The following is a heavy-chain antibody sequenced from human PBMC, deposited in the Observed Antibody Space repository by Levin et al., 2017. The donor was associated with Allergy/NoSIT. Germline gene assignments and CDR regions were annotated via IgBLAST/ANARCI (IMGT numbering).Heavy chain of an antibody. CDR1: GYTFTGYY. Sequence: ASVKVSCKASGYTFTGYYLHWVRQAPGQGLEWMGWINPDNGDTNYATKFEGRVAMTRDTSISTAYTELSSLTYADPAVYFCSRHWVGLLRSNFYFFVHVWGKGTSVTVSS. D-gene: IGHD2/OR15-2a*01. CDR2: INPDNGDT. J-gene: IGHJ6*04. V-gene: IGHV1-2*07. CDR3: SRHWVGLLRSNFYFFVHV.